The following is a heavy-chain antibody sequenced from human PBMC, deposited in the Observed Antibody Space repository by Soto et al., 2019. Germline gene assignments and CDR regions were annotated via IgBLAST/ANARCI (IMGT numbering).Heavy chain of an antibody. CDR1: GYTFTAYY. J-gene: IGHJ4*02. V-gene: IGHV1-2*04. CDR3: ATSRISIAVAGETEYYFDY. D-gene: IGHD6-19*01. CDR2: INPNSGDT. Sequence: VASVKVSCKASGYTFTAYYIHWVRQAPGQGLEWMGWINPNSGDTNYTQKFQGWVTMTRDTSISTAYMELSRLRSDDTAVYYCATSRISIAVAGETEYYFDYWGQGTLVTVSS.